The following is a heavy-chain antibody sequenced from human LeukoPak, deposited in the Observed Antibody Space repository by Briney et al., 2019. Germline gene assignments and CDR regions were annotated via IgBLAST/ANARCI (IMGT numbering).Heavy chain of an antibody. Sequence: PGGSLRLSCAASGFTFSSFWMTWVRQAPGKGLEWVANIKQDGSEKYYVDSVRGRFTISRDNATNSLYLQMNSLRAEDTAVNYCARDLNYFDYWGQRTLVTVSS. V-gene: IGHV3-7*01. CDR3: ARDLNYFDY. CDR1: GFTFSSFW. CDR2: IKQDGSEK. J-gene: IGHJ4*02.